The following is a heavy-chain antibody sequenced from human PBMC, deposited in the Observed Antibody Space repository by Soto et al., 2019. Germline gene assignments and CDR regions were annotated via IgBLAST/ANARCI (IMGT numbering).Heavy chain of an antibody. D-gene: IGHD3-16*01. CDR2: INSDGSIT. J-gene: IGHJ4*02. V-gene: IGHV3-74*03. Sequence: EVHLVESGGGLVQPGGSLRLSCAASGFTFSTSWMHWVRQVPGKGLVWVSRINSDGSITTYADSVKGRFTISRDNARNTLYLQMNSLRAEDTAVFYCATWGVPKDNCDYWGQGTLVTVSS. CDR1: GFTFSTSW. CDR3: ATWGVPKDNCDY.